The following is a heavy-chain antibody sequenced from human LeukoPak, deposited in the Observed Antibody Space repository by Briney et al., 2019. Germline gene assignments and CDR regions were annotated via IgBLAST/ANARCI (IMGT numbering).Heavy chain of an antibody. V-gene: IGHV3-7*03. CDR2: TEGDSSEK. CDR3: AGGSGWVIDY. J-gene: IGHJ4*02. D-gene: IGHD6-19*01. CDR1: GFNFSSFW. Sequence: PGVSLRLSCAASGFNFSSFWMNWVRHTPGQGLEWVANTEGDSSEKNYIDSVKGRFTISRDNAKKSLHLQMNGLRAEDSGVYYCAGGSGWVIDYWGQGTLVTVSS.